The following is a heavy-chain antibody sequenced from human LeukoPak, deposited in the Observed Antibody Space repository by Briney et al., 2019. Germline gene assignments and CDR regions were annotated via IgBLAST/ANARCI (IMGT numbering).Heavy chain of an antibody. J-gene: IGHJ3*02. Sequence: GGSLRLSCAVSGFTFSSYSMNWVRQAPGKGLEWVSSISSSSSYIYYADSVKGRFTISRDNAKNSLYLQMNSLRAEDTAVYYCARGSLTGQQLVPVIIRGQGTMVTVSS. CDR2: ISSSSSYI. V-gene: IGHV3-21*01. D-gene: IGHD6-13*01. CDR1: GFTFSSYS. CDR3: ARGSLTGQQLVPVII.